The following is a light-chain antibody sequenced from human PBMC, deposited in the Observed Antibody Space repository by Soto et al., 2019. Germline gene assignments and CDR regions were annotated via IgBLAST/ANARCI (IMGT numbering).Light chain of an antibody. CDR3: QQLNSYPKT. CDR1: QSVISN. J-gene: IGKJ5*01. V-gene: IGKV3-15*01. Sequence: EIVMTESPATLSVSPGERFTLSCRASQSVISNVAWYQQKAGQAPRLLISGASTRATGIPARFSGSGSGTDFTLTISSLQSEDFATYYCQQLNSYPKTFGQGTRLEVK. CDR2: GAS.